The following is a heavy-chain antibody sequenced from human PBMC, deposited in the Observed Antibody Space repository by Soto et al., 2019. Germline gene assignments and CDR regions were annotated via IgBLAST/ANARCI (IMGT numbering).Heavy chain of an antibody. Sequence: PSETLSLTCTVSGGSISSGGYYWSWIRQHPGKGLEWIGYIYYSGSTYYNPSLKSRVTISVDTSKNQFSLKLSSVTAEDTAVYYCAREGSAAGFDYWGQGTLVTVSS. D-gene: IGHD6-13*01. V-gene: IGHV4-31*03. CDR2: IYYSGST. CDR3: AREGSAAGFDY. CDR1: GGSISSGGYY. J-gene: IGHJ4*02.